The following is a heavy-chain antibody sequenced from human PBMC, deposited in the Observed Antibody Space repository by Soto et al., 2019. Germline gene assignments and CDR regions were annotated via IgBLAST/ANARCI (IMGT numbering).Heavy chain of an antibody. D-gene: IGHD1-26*01. V-gene: IGHV7-4-1*01. CDR3: ARDRASGSLDY. Sequence: QVQLVQSGSESMQPGASVKVSCKGSGYNFNSHSINWLRQAPGQGLEWMGWINPNTGHPTYEQGFTGRFVFSVDTSVSTVYLQIFSLNADDSAVYYCARDRASGSLDYWGQGTLVTVSP. CDR1: GYNFNSHS. CDR2: INPNTGHP. J-gene: IGHJ4*02.